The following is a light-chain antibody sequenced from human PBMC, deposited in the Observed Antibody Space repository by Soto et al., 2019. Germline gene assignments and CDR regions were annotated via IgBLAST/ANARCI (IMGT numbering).Light chain of an antibody. CDR1: SGDVGAYDR. CDR2: DVT. Sequence: QSALTQPRSVSGSPGQSVTIYCSGTSGDVGAYDRVSWYQHHPTKAPKHIIYDVTNRPSGVPYRFSGSKSGSTASLTISGLQAEDEADYYCCSHAGGSSWVFGGGTKVTVL. CDR3: CSHAGGSSWV. J-gene: IGLJ3*02. V-gene: IGLV2-11*01.